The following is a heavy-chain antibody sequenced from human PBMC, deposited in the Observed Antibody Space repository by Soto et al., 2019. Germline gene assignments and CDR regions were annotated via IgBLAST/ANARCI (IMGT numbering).Heavy chain of an antibody. CDR2: IQGDGSDK. J-gene: IGHJ4*02. CDR1: GFTFSGSS. D-gene: IGHD3-16*01. CDR3: AKDRLTGGFDY. V-gene: IGHV3-7*03. Sequence: GGSLRLSCAGSGFTFSGSSMSWVRQAPGKGLEWVANIQGDGSDKHYMGSVKGRFTISRDNSRNTVYLQMNSLRADDTAVYYCAKDRLTGGFDYWGQGTLVTVSS.